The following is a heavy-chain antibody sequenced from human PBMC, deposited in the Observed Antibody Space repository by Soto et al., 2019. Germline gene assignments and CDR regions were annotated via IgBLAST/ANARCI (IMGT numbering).Heavy chain of an antibody. V-gene: IGHV3-21*01. CDR2: ISSSSSYI. CDR3: ARVHYYDSSAYYL. CDR1: GFTFSSYN. J-gene: IGHJ4*02. D-gene: IGHD3-22*01. Sequence: GSLMLSCAASGFTFSSYNMNLVRQARGKGLEWVSSISSSSSYIYYADSVKGRFTISRDNAKNSLYLQMSSLRAEDTAVYYCARVHYYDSSAYYLWGQGTLVTVSS.